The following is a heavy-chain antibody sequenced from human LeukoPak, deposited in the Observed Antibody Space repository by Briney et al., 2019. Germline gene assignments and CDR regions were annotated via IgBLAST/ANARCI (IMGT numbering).Heavy chain of an antibody. CDR3: AKESWRFDS. Sequence: PGGSLRLSCAASGFTFSSYAMHWVRQAPGKGLEWVSTIGETGSRTHYVDSVKGRFTISRDNSKNTLYLQMNSLRAEDTAIYYCAKESWRFDSWGQGTLVTVSS. D-gene: IGHD3-10*01. CDR1: GFTFSSYA. J-gene: IGHJ4*02. CDR2: IGETGSRT. V-gene: IGHV3-23*01.